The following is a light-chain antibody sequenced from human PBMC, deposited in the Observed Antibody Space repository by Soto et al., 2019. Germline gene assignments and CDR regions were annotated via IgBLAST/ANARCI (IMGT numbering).Light chain of an antibody. CDR1: SSNIGSHT. Sequence: QSVLTQPPSASGAPGQTVTISCPGSSSNIGSHTVNWYQHLPGTAPKLLIYSNTQRPLGVPVRFSGSKSGTSASLAISGLQSEDEAEYYCAAWDDRLYVFGTGTKVTVL. CDR3: AAWDDRLYV. V-gene: IGLV1-44*01. CDR2: SNT. J-gene: IGLJ1*01.